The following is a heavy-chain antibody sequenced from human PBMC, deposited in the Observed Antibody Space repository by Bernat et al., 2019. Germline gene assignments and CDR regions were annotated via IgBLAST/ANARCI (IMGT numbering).Heavy chain of an antibody. CDR2: NYYSGST. V-gene: IGHV4-39*01. CDR1: GGSISSSSYY. J-gene: IGHJ4*02. CDR3: TRLLRGG. Sequence: QLQLQESGHGLVKPSETLSLTCTVSGGSISSSSYYWGWVRQPPGKGLEWSGSNYYSGSTYYTPSLKRRVTISEDTSKNQFSLRLSSVTAADTAVYCCTRLLRGGWGQGTLVTVSS.